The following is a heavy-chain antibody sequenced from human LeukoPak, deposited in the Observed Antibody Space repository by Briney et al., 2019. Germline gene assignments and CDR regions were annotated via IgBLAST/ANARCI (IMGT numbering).Heavy chain of an antibody. CDR1: GGSISSGSYY. CDR3: ARALVTTVVTNYFDN. CDR2: IYTSGST. V-gene: IGHV4-61*02. D-gene: IGHD4-23*01. J-gene: IGHJ4*02. Sequence: SETLSLTCTVSGGSISSGSYYWSWIRQPAGKGLEWIGRIYTSGSTNYNPSLKSRVTISVDTSKNQFSLKLSSVTAADTAVYYCARALVTTVVTNYFDNWGQGTLVTVSS.